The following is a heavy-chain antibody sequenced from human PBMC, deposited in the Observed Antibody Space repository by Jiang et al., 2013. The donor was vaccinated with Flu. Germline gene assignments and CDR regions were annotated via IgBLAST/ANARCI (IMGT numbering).Heavy chain of an antibody. Sequence: SGAEVKKPGASVKVSCKASGYTFINYYIHWVRQAPGQGLEWMGIINPSGGGTTYAQKFQVRITMTRDTSTDTVYMDLSSLRSDDTALYYCARDSGSYPRKFDSWGQGTLVTVSA. CDR2: INPSGGGT. V-gene: IGHV1-46*01. CDR3: ARDSGSYPRKFDS. J-gene: IGHJ4*02. CDR1: GYTFINYY. D-gene: IGHD1-26*01.